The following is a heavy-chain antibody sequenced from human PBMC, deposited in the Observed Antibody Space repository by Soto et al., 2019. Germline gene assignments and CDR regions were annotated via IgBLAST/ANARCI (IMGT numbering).Heavy chain of an antibody. D-gene: IGHD1-1*01. CDR1: GYTLTELS. V-gene: IGHV1-24*01. CDR3: ATEHYNWNYGCWVY. Sequence: ASVKVSCKVSGYTLTELSMHWVRQAPGKGLEWMGGFDPEDGETIYEQKFQGRVTMTEDTSTDTAYMELSSLRSEDTAVYYCATEHYNWNYGCWVYWGQGTLVTVSS. CDR2: FDPEDGET. J-gene: IGHJ4*02.